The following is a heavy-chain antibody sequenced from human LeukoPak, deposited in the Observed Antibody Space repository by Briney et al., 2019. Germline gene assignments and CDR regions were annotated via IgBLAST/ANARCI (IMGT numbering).Heavy chain of an antibody. Sequence: GGSLRLSCAASGFTFSVYAMSWVRQAPGKGLEWVSAISGSGGSTFYADSVQGRFTISRDNSKITVYLQMNSLRAEDTAVYYCAKDNWNYYLSDYWGQGTLVTVSS. CDR1: GFTFSVYA. CDR3: AKDNWNYYLSDY. CDR2: ISGSGGST. D-gene: IGHD1-7*01. J-gene: IGHJ4*01. V-gene: IGHV3-23*01.